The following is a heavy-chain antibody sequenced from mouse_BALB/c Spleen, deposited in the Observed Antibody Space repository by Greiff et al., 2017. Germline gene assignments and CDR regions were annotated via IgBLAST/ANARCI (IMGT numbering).Heavy chain of an antibody. J-gene: IGHJ2*01. D-gene: IGHD1-1*01. CDR3: TKAKYYGSSPYFDY. CDR2: IYPSDSYT. V-gene: IGHV1-69*02. CDR1: GYTFTSYW. Sequence: QVQLQQPGAELVRPGASVKLSCKASGYTFTSYWINWVKQRPGQGLEWIGNIYPSDSYTNYNQKFKDKATLTVDKSSSTAYMQLSSPTSEDSAVYYCTKAKYYGSSPYFDYWGQGTTLTVSS.